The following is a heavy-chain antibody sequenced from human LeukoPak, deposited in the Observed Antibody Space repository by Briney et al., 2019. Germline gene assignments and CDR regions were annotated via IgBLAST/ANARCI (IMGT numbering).Heavy chain of an antibody. J-gene: IGHJ5*02. V-gene: IGHV5-51*01. CDR1: GYSFTSYW. CDR3: ARQGSAAGMGNWFDP. Sequence: GESPKISCKGSGYSFTSYWIGWVRQMPGKGLEWMVIIYPGDSDTRYSPSFQGQVTISADKSISTAYLQWSSLKASDTAMYYCARQGSAAGMGNWFDPWGQGTLVTVSS. CDR2: IYPGDSDT. D-gene: IGHD6-13*01.